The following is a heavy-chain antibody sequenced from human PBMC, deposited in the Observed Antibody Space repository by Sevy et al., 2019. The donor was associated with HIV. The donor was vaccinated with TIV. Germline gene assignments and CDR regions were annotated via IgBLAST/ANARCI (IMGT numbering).Heavy chain of an antibody. J-gene: IGHJ3*02. V-gene: IGHV3-30*02. CDR1: GFTFSSYG. CDR3: RREGGGYCNSTSCYHDCFDI. CDR2: IRYDGSNK. Sequence: GGSLRLSCAASGFTFSSYGMHWVRQAPGKGLEWVAFIRYDGSNKYYADSVKGRLTISRDNSKNTLYLQMNSLRAEDTSEYYCRREGGGYCNSTSCYHDCFDIWGQGTMVTVSS. D-gene: IGHD2-2*01.